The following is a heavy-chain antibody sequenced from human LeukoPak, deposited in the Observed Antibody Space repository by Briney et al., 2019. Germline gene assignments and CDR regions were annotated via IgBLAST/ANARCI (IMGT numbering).Heavy chain of an antibody. CDR1: GFTVSNAG. D-gene: IGHD3-10*01. CDR2: IKSKTDGGTT. J-gene: IGHJ4*02. CDR3: TTGPGSGRIDY. V-gene: IGHV3-15*01. Sequence: GGSLRLSCAASGFTVSNAGMSWFRQAPGKGLEWVGRIKSKTDGGTTDYAAPVKGRFTIARDDSKNTLYLQMNSLKTEDTAVYYCTTGPGSGRIDYWGQGTLVTVSS.